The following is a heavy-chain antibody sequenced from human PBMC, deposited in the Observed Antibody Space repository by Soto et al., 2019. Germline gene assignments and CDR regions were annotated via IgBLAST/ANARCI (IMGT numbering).Heavy chain of an antibody. V-gene: IGHV3-9*01. D-gene: IGHD4-17*01. CDR2: ISWNSGSI. CDR3: ASGAGGDYGGNSYYYYGMDV. J-gene: IGHJ6*02. Sequence: EVQLVESGGGLVQPGRSLRLSCAASGFTFDDYAMHWVRQAPGKGLEWVSGISWNSGSIGYADSVKGRFTISRDNAKNSRYLQRNSLRAEDTALYYYASGAGGDYGGNSYYYYGMDVWGQGTTVTVSS. CDR1: GFTFDDYA.